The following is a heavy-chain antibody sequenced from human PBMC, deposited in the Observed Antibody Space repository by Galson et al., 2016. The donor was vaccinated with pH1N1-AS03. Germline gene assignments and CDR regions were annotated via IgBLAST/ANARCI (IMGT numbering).Heavy chain of an antibody. J-gene: IGHJ4*02. CDR2: ITGVVVT. Sequence: SLRLSCAASGFAFRSHSMHWVRQAPGKGLEWISYITGVVVTMHGDSVRGRFVLSRDNPKNSVSLQMNSLRAEDTAIYYCTRDGTDTYYDFDFWGQGTLVTVSS. D-gene: IGHD3-22*01. CDR1: GFAFRSHS. V-gene: IGHV3-21*05. CDR3: TRDGTDTYYDFDF.